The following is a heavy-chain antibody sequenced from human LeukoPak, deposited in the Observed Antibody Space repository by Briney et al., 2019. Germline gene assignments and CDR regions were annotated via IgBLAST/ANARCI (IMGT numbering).Heavy chain of an antibody. CDR3: ARDHVAVAGVGMFDY. D-gene: IGHD6-19*01. CDR1: VYTFTIYG. Sequence: GASVKVSCKASVYTFTIYGISWVRQAPGQGLEWMGWISAYNGNTNYAQKLQGRVTMTTDTSTSTAYMELRSMRSDDTAVYYCARDHVAVAGVGMFDYWGQGTLVTVSS. J-gene: IGHJ4*02. CDR2: ISAYNGNT. V-gene: IGHV1-18*01.